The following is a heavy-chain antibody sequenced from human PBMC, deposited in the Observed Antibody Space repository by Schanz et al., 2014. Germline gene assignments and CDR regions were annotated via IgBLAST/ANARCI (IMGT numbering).Heavy chain of an antibody. CDR3: STTPNFYASGTYSWFDP. V-gene: IGHV3-15*01. Sequence: VQLVESGGGLVQPGGSLRLSCAASAFTFSDYWMTWVRQAPGKGLEWVGRIKSRSDGGTTDYAAPVKGRFIISRDDSRNTLYLQMSGLKTEDTAVYYCSTTPNFYASGTYSWFDPWGQGTRVTVSS. D-gene: IGHD3-10*01. J-gene: IGHJ5*02. CDR1: AFTFSDYW. CDR2: IKSRSDGGTT.